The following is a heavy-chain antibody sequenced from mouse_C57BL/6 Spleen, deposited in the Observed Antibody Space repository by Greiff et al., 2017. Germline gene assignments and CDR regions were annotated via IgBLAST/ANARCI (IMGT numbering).Heavy chain of an antibody. CDR3: ARSPIYYDYIYYAMDY. CDR1: GYTFTSYG. J-gene: IGHJ4*01. V-gene: IGHV1-81*01. Sequence: QVQLQQSGAELARPGASVKLSCKASGYTFTSYGISWVKQRTGQGLEWIGEIYPRSGNTYYNEKFKGKATLTADKSSSTAYMELRSLTSEDSAVYFCARSPIYYDYIYYAMDYWGQGTSVTVSS. D-gene: IGHD2-4*01. CDR2: IYPRSGNT.